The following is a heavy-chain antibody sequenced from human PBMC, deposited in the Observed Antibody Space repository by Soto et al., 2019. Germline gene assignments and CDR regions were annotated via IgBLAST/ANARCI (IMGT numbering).Heavy chain of an antibody. CDR1: GYTFTSYY. J-gene: IGHJ4*02. CDR2: INPSGGST. D-gene: IGHD3-22*01. V-gene: IGHV1-46*01. CDR3: AIYYYDSSGYQSFDY. Sequence: QVQLVQSGAEVKKPGASVKVSCKASGYTFTSYYMHWVRQAPGQGLEWMGIINPSGGSTSYAQKSQGRVTMIRDTSTSTVYMELSSLRSEDTAVYYCAIYYYDSSGYQSFDYWGQGTLVTVSS.